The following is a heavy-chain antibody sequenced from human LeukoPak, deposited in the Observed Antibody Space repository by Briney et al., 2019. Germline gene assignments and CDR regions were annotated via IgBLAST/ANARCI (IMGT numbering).Heavy chain of an antibody. CDR2: INVSGGST. D-gene: IGHD2-15*01. J-gene: IGHJ3*02. Sequence: GGSLRLSCAASGFTFSTYAMTWVRQAPGKGLEWVSTINVSGGSTYYADSVKGRFTISRDNSKNTLYLQVNSLRTEDTAVYYCARDCGGGSCYGPYDAFDIWGQGTMVTVSS. CDR1: GFTFSTYA. V-gene: IGHV3-23*01. CDR3: ARDCGGGSCYGPYDAFDI.